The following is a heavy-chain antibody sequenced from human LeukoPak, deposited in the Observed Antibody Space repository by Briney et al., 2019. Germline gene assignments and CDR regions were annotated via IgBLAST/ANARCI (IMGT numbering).Heavy chain of an antibody. Sequence: ASVKVSCKVSGYTLTELSMHWVRQAPGKGLEWMGGFDPEDGETIYTQKFQGRVTMTEDTSTDTAYMELSSLRSEDTAVYYCATENSSSFPEGGFDPWGQGTLVTVSS. CDR1: GYTLTELS. D-gene: IGHD6-6*01. V-gene: IGHV1-24*01. J-gene: IGHJ5*02. CDR2: FDPEDGET. CDR3: ATENSSSFPEGGFDP.